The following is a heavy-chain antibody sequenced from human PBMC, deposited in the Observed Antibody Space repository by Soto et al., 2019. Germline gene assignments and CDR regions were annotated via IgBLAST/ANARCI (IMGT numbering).Heavy chain of an antibody. Sequence: PGGSLRLSCAASEFTFANAWISWVRQAPGKGLEWVGRIKSKADGGTTDYAAPVKGRFTISRDESQNMLYLQMNSLKTEDTAVYYCTSLYYGHWGQGTLVTVSS. CDR1: EFTFANAW. J-gene: IGHJ4*02. CDR3: TSLYYGH. D-gene: IGHD4-17*01. CDR2: IKSKADGGTT. V-gene: IGHV3-15*01.